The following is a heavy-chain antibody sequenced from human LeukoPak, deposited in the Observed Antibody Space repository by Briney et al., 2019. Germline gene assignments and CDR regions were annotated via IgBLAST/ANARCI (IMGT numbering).Heavy chain of an antibody. V-gene: IGHV3-30-3*01. Sequence: GGSLRLSCAASGFTFSSYAMHWVRQAPGKGLEWVAVISYDGSNKYYADSVKGRFTISRDNSKNTLYLQMNSLRAEDTAVYYCARRILDYKGPDYWGQGTLVTVSS. CDR1: GFTFSSYA. CDR3: ARRILDYKGPDY. J-gene: IGHJ4*02. CDR2: ISYDGSNK. D-gene: IGHD4-11*01.